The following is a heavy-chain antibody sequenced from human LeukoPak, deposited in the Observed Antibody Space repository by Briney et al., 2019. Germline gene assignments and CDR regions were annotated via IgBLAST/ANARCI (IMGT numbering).Heavy chain of an antibody. CDR1: GDPGSSANYY. J-gene: IGHJ5*02. V-gene: IGHV4-39*07. CDR2: ISYSGSP. D-gene: IGHD6-6*01. Sequence: SETLSLTCTVSGDPGSSANYYWGWIRQAPGKGLEWIGRISYSGSPYSNPSLKSRVTISLDKPNPQFSLKVTSVTAADTAVYYCARVIGGSTSFSWFDPWGQGTLVTVSS. CDR3: ARVIGGSTSFSWFDP.